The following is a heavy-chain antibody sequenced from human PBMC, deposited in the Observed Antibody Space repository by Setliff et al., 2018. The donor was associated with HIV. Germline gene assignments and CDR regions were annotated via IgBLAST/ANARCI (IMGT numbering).Heavy chain of an antibody. V-gene: IGHV4-59*08. CDR1: DDPFTNYD. CDR3: ARLGRAIDDGGSSLRLDF. Sequence: KPSETLSLTCVVSDDPFTNYDWTWIRQSPGKALEWIGYISSSGTTNYNPSLRSRVTISIETSNTRFSLWLRSATAADMATYFCARLGRAIDDGGSSLRLDFWGQGMLVTVSS. D-gene: IGHD2-21*01. J-gene: IGHJ4*02. CDR2: ISSSGTT.